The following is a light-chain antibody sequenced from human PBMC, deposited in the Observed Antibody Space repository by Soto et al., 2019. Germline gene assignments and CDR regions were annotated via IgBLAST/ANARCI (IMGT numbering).Light chain of an antibody. CDR3: QQYNFYSRT. V-gene: IGKV1-5*03. CDR1: QTISNW. J-gene: IGKJ1*01. CDR2: KAS. Sequence: DITMTQSPSTLSASVGDTVTITCRASQTISNWLAWYQQKPGKAPKLLIYKASSLQSGVPSRFSGIGSGTEFTLTISSLQPDDFATYYCQQYNFYSRTFGQGTKVEIK.